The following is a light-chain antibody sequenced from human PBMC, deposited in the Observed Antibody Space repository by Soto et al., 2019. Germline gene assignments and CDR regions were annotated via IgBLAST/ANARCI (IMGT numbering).Light chain of an antibody. V-gene: IGKV3-15*01. CDR1: QSIRGN. CDR3: QQYNKWPLT. Sequence: EIVMTQSPATLSVSPGERATLSCRASQSIRGNLAWYQQKPGQAPRLLIYDASTGATGIPARFSGSGSGTEFTLTISSLQSEDFAVYYCQQYNKWPLTFGGGTKVEFK. CDR2: DAS. J-gene: IGKJ4*01.